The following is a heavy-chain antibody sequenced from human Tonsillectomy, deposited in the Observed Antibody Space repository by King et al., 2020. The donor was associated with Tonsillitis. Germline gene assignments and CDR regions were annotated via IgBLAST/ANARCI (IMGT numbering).Heavy chain of an antibody. CDR1: GLTFRDAW. Sequence: VQLVESGGDLIKPGGSLRLSCVVSGLTFRDAWMTWVRQAPGKGLEWVGRIKSNPAGGTTDFAAPVKGRFTISRYDSKSMVSLQMNSLKVEDTAVYYCVHIRDPRSWSLGSWGQGTLVTVSS. D-gene: IGHD6-13*01. V-gene: IGHV3-15*01. J-gene: IGHJ1*01. CDR2: IKSNPAGGTT. CDR3: VHIRDPRSWSLGS.